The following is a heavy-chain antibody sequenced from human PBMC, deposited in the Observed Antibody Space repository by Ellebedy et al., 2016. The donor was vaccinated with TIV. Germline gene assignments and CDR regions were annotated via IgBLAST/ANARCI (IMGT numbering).Heavy chain of an antibody. CDR1: GFTFSSYG. D-gene: IGHD6-13*01. CDR3: AKEGYQAAAGYDY. Sequence: GGSLRLXXAASGFTFSSYGMHWVRQAPGKGLEWVAVISYDGSNKYYADSVKGRFTISRDNSKNTLYLQMNSLRAEDTAVYYCAKEGYQAAAGYDYWGQGTLVTVSS. CDR2: ISYDGSNK. V-gene: IGHV3-30*18. J-gene: IGHJ4*02.